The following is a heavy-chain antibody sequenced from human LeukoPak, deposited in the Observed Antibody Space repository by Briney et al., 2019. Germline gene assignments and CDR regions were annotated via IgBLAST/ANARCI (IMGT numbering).Heavy chain of an antibody. CDR2: IYSGGST. Sequence: GGSLRLSCAASGFIVSSNYMSWVRQAPGKGLEWFSVIYSGGSTYYADSVKGRFTISRDNSKNTLYLQMNSLRAEDTAIYYCALRVVPTAPINLDYWGQGTLVTVSS. V-gene: IGHV3-53*01. CDR1: GFIVSSNY. D-gene: IGHD2-2*01. J-gene: IGHJ4*02. CDR3: ALRVVPTAPINLDY.